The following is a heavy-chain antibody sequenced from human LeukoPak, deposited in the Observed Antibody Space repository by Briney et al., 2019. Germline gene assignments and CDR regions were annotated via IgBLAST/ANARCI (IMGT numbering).Heavy chain of an antibody. J-gene: IGHJ4*02. D-gene: IGHD4-17*01. CDR2: ISYEGSNK. V-gene: IGHV3-30*03. CDR3: ARSPTVTTIVVDS. CDR1: GFTFSSYG. Sequence: GGSLRLSCAASGFTFSSYGMHWVRQPPGKGLEWVAVISYEGSNKYYADSVKGRFTISRDNAENSLYLQMNSLRDDDTAVYYCARSPTVTTIVVDSWGQGTLVTVSS.